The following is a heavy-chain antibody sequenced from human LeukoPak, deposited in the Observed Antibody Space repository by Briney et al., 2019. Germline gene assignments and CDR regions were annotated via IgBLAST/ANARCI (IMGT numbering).Heavy chain of an antibody. V-gene: IGHV1-2*02. CDR2: INPYSGGT. CDR3: GTSKRSGWYIGD. Sequence: ASVKVSCKASGYTFGDYYMQWVRQAPGQGLEWMGWINPYSGGTNYAENFQGRVTMTRDTSITTAYMELTWLRSDDTAIYYCGTSKRSGWYIGDWGQGILVTVSS. J-gene: IGHJ4*02. CDR1: GYTFGDYY. D-gene: IGHD6-19*01.